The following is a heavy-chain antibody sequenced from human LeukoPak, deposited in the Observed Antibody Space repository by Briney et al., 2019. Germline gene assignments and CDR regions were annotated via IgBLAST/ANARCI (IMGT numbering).Heavy chain of an antibody. D-gene: IGHD3-10*01. Sequence: SETLSLTCTVSGGSVTTGYYYWGWIRQPPGKALEWIGSFYYSGTTHYNPSLQSRVTISVDTSKTQFSLRLNSVTAADTAVYYCARFYYGSGSYVSNFDYWGQGTLVTVSS. CDR2: FYYSGTT. CDR3: ARFYYGSGSYVSNFDY. J-gene: IGHJ4*02. V-gene: IGHV4-39*01. CDR1: GGSVTTGYYY.